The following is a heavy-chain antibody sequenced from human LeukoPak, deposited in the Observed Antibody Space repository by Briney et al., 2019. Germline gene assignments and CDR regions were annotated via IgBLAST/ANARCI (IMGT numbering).Heavy chain of an antibody. V-gene: IGHV3-7*01. Sequence: GGSLRLSCAASAFTFRNFWMSWVRQAPGRGLEWVANIKEDGSEKYYVDSVRGRFTFSRDNAKNSLYLQMDSLRAEDTAVYYCARVAATTAAFDIWGQGTMVTASS. J-gene: IGHJ3*02. D-gene: IGHD1-26*01. CDR1: AFTFRNFW. CDR2: IKEDGSEK. CDR3: ARVAATTAAFDI.